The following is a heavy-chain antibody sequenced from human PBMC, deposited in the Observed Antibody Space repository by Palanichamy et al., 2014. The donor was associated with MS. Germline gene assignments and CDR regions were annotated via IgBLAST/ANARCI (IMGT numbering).Heavy chain of an antibody. Sequence: EVQLVESGGGLVKPGGSRETLLCSLWIHLQYLYHELGPPGCRKGLEWVSSISSSTYIYYADSVMGRFTISRDDAKNSLYLQMNSLSAEDTAVYYCARISGLNYNYYCGMDVWGQGTTVIVSS. CDR3: ARISGLNYNYYCGMDV. J-gene: IGHJ6*02. CDR2: ISSSTYI. CDR1: IHLQYLY. V-gene: IGHV3-21*01. D-gene: IGHD2-15*01.